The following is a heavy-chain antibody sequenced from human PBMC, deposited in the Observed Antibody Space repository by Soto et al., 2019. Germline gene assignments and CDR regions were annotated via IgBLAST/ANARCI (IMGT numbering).Heavy chain of an antibody. Sequence: QVQLVESGGGVVQTGRSQSLSCAASGFTFSSYGMHWVRQAPGKGLEWLTRISDDGREKKYSGSVKGRFTVTRDNSKNTLYLQMNSLRPDDTAVYYCAKESGYYFDHWGQGALVIVSS. J-gene: IGHJ5*02. D-gene: IGHD5-12*01. CDR1: GFTFSSYG. V-gene: IGHV3-30*18. CDR2: ISDDGREK. CDR3: AKESGYYFDH.